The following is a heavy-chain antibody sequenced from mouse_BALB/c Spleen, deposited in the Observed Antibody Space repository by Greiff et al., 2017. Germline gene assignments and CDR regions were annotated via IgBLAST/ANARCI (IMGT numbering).Heavy chain of an antibody. V-gene: IGHV1S126*01. D-gene: IGHD2-1*01. Sequence: VQLVESGPQLVRPGASVKISCKASGYSFTSYWMHWVKQRPGQGLEWIGMIDPSDSETRLNQKFKDKATLTVDKSSSTAYMQLSSPTSEDSAVYYCAIYYGNYRYAMDYWGQGTSVTVSS. CDR2: IDPSDSET. CDR1: GYSFTSYW. CDR3: AIYYGNYRYAMDY. J-gene: IGHJ4*01.